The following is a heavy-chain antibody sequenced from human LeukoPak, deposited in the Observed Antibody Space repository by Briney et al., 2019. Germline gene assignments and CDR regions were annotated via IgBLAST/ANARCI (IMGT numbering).Heavy chain of an antibody. V-gene: IGHV3-15*01. J-gene: IGHJ4*02. CDR1: GFSFSNYW. D-gene: IGHD3-22*01. CDR3: ATGYYYESSGYPWYFDY. Sequence: GGSLRLSCVASGFSFSNYWMHWVRQAPGKGLEWVGRFKSKADGGTTDYAAPVKGRFTISGDDSKNILYLQMNSLKTEDTAVYSCATGYYYESSGYPWYFDYWGQGTLVTVSS. CDR2: FKSKADGGTT.